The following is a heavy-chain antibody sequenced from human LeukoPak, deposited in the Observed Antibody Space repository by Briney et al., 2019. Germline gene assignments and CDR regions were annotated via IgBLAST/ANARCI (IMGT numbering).Heavy chain of an antibody. CDR1: GGSFSGYY. CDR2: INHSGST. CDR3: ARAVAGIVVVVAAKETDNWFGP. D-gene: IGHD2-15*01. J-gene: IGHJ5*02. V-gene: IGHV4-34*01. Sequence: SETLSLTCAVYGGSFSGYYWSWIRQPPGKGLEWIGEINHSGSTNYNPSLKSRVTISVDTSKNQFSLKLSSVTAADTAVYYCARAVAGIVVVVAAKETDNWFGPWGQGTLVTVSS.